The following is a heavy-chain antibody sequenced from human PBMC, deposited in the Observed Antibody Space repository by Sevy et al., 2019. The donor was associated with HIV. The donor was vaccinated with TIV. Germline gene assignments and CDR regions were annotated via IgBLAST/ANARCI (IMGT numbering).Heavy chain of an antibody. CDR1: GGSISSYY. J-gene: IGHJ5*02. D-gene: IGHD3-10*01. CDR3: ARDFSYYGSGSYHWFDP. V-gene: IGHV4-59*01. CDR2: IYYSGST. Sequence: SETLSLTCTVSGGSISSYYWSWIRQPPGKGLEWIGYIYYSGSTNYNPSLKSRVTISVDTSKNQFSLKLSSVTAADTVVYYCARDFSYYGSGSYHWFDPWGQGTLVTVSS.